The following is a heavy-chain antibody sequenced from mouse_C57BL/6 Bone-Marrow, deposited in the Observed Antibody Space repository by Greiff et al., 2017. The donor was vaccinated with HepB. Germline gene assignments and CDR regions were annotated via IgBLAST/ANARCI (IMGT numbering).Heavy chain of an antibody. CDR1: GFSLTSYG. D-gene: IGHD1-1*01. CDR2: IWRGGST. J-gene: IGHJ3*01. V-gene: IGHV2-5*01. CDR3: AKDRDYGSSYWFAY. Sequence: VKLMESGPGLVQPSQSLSITCTVSGFSLTSYGVHWVRQSPGKGLEWLGVIWRGGSTDYNAAFMSRLSITKDNSKSQVFFKMNSLQADDTAIYYCAKDRDYGSSYWFAYWGQGTLVTVSA.